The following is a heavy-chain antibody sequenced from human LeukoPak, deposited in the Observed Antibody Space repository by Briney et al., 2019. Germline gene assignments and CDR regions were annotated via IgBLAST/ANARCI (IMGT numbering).Heavy chain of an antibody. Sequence: ASVKVSCKASGYTFTGYYMHWVRQAPGQGLEWMGGINPSSGGTNYAQKFQGRVTMTSDTSISTAYMELSRLRSDDTAVYYCARGTGDWFDPWGQGTLVTVSS. V-gene: IGHV1-2*02. CDR3: ARGTGDWFDP. J-gene: IGHJ5*02. D-gene: IGHD3/OR15-3a*01. CDR1: GYTFTGYY. CDR2: INPSSGGT.